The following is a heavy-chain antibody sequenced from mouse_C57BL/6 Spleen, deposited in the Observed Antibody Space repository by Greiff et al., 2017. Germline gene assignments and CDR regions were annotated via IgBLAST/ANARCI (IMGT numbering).Heavy chain of an antibody. CDR1: GYAFTNYL. D-gene: IGHD2-5*01. CDR2: INPGSGGT. J-gene: IGHJ3*01. Sequence: QVQLQQSGAELVRPGTSVKVSCKASGYAFTNYLIEWVKQRPGQGLEWIGVINPGSGGTNYNEKFKGKATLTADKSSSTAYMPLSSLTSEDSAVYFCARGDRNYEAWFAYWGQGTLVTVSA. CDR3: ARGDRNYEAWFAY. V-gene: IGHV1-54*01.